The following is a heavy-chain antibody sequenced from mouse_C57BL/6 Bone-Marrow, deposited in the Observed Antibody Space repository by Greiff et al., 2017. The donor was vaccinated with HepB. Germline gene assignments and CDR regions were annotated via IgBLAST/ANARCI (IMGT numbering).Heavy chain of an antibody. CDR2: INPNNGGT. V-gene: IGHV1-22*01. Sequence: EVQLQQSGPELVKPGASVKMSCKASGYTFTDYNMHWVKQSHGKSLEWIGYINPNNGGTSYNQKFKGKATLTVNKSSSTAYMELRSLTSEDSAVYYCARKENYDYDRSYYYAMDYWGQGTSVTVSS. J-gene: IGHJ4*01. CDR3: ARKENYDYDRSYYYAMDY. CDR1: GYTFTDYN. D-gene: IGHD2-4*01.